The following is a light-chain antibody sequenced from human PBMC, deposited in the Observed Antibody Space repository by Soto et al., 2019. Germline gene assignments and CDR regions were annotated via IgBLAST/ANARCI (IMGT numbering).Light chain of an antibody. Sequence: IPMTQSPSSLSASVGDRVTITCRASQSISSNINWYQQKPGKAPKLLIYAASRLQSGVPSRFSGSGSGTDFTLTISSLQPEDFATYYCQQSYSTPFFGPGTKVDIK. J-gene: IGKJ3*01. CDR2: AAS. V-gene: IGKV1-39*01. CDR3: QQSYSTPF. CDR1: QSISSN.